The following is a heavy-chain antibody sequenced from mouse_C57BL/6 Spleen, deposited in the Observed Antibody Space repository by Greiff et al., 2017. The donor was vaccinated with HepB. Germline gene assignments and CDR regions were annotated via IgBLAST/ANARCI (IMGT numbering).Heavy chain of an antibody. D-gene: IGHD2-5*01. Sequence: QVQLQQSGAELVRPGTSVKVSCKASGYAFTNYLIEWVKQRPGQGLEWIGVINPGSGGTNYNEKFKGKATLTADKSSSTAYMQLSSLTSEDSAVYFCARTGSNTWFAYWGQGTLVTVSA. CDR1: GYAFTNYL. CDR3: ARTGSNTWFAY. V-gene: IGHV1-54*01. CDR2: INPGSGGT. J-gene: IGHJ3*01.